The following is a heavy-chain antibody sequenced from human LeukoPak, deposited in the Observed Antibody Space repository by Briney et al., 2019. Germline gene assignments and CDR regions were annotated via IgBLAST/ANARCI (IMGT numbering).Heavy chain of an antibody. CDR2: IRYSGST. V-gene: IGHV4-59*01. J-gene: IGHJ4*02. Sequence: SETLSPTCTVSGGSISGYYWSWVRRPPGKGLEWIAYIRYSGSTDYNPSLKGRVTISVDTSENQFSLKLNSVTAADTAVYYCARETEYSGYFDYWGQGTLVTVSS. CDR1: GGSISGYY. CDR3: ARETEYSGYFDY. D-gene: IGHD5-12*01.